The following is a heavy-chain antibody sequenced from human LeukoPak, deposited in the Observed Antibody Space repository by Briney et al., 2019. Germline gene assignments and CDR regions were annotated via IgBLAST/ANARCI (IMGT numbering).Heavy chain of an antibody. CDR2: IYYSGST. CDR1: GGSISSYY. Sequence: SSETLSLTCTVSGGSISSYYWSWIRQPPGKGLEWIGYIYYSGSTNYNPSLKSRVTISVDTSKNQFSLKLSSVTAADTAVYYCASGSSGSYLGYYYYYMDVWGKGTTVTVSS. D-gene: IGHD3-10*01. J-gene: IGHJ6*03. CDR3: ASGSSGSYLGYYYYYMDV. V-gene: IGHV4-59*12.